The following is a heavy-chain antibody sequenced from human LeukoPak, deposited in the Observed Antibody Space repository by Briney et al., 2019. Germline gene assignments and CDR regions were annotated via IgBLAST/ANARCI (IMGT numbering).Heavy chain of an antibody. V-gene: IGHV3-64*01. D-gene: IGHD5-18*01. CDR2: ISSNGGST. J-gene: IGHJ4*02. CDR1: GFTFSSYA. Sequence: GGSLRLSCAASGFTFSSYAMHWVRQAPGKGLEYVSAISSNGGSTYYAYSVKGRFTISRDNSKNTLYLQMGSLRAEDMAVYYCARGQVDTAMDYWGQGTLVTVSS. CDR3: ARGQVDTAMDY.